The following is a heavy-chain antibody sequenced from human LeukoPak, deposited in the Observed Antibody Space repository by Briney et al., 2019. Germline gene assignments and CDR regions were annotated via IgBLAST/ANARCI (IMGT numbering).Heavy chain of an antibody. CDR1: GITVSTNY. V-gene: IGHV3-53*01. CDR2: AFSDGRT. J-gene: IGHJ4*02. CDR3: ARGDFDY. Sequence: GGSLRLSCAASGITVSTNYMSWVREAPGKGLEWVSIAFSDGRTFYADSVKGRFTISRDSSKNTVFLQMNSLRAEDTAVYYCARGDFDYWGQGTLVTVSS.